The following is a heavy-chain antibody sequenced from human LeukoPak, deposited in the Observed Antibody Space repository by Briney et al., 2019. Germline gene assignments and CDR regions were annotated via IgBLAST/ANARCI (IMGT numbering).Heavy chain of an antibody. D-gene: IGHD3-10*01. CDR3: ARVLYSSYYYYYMDV. CDR1: GYTFTSYG. V-gene: IGHV1-18*01. J-gene: IGHJ6*03. Sequence: ASVKVSCKASGYTFTSYGISWVRQAPGQGLEWMGWISAYNGSTNYAQRLQGRVTMTTDTSTSTAYMELRSLRSDDTAVYYCARVLYSSYYYYYMDVWGKGTTVTVSS. CDR2: ISAYNGST.